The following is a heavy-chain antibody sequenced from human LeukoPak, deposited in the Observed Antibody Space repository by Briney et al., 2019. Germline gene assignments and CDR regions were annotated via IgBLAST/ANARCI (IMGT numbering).Heavy chain of an antibody. CDR2: ISSSSSYI. Sequence: SGGSLRLSCAASGFTFSSYSMNWVRQAAGKGLEWVSSISSSSSYIYYADPVKGRFTISRDNAKNSLYLQMDSLRDEDTAVYYCARDIGGIFDSWGQGTLVTVSS. V-gene: IGHV3-21*01. CDR3: ARDIGGIFDS. D-gene: IGHD1-26*01. J-gene: IGHJ4*02. CDR1: GFTFSSYS.